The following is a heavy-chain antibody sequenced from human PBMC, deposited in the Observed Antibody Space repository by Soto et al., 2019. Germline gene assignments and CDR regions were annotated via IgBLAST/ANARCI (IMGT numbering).Heavy chain of an antibody. Sequence: PGESLKISCKASGYSFTSYWIAWVRQMPGKGLEWMGIIYPGYSDTRYSRSFQGQVTISEDKSTSTANLQWSSLKASDTAMYYCARLLNTATVTDPDYWGQGTLVTVSS. D-gene: IGHD5-18*01. CDR2: IYPGYSDT. CDR3: ARLLNTATVTDPDY. V-gene: IGHV5-51*01. CDR1: GYSFTSYW. J-gene: IGHJ4*02.